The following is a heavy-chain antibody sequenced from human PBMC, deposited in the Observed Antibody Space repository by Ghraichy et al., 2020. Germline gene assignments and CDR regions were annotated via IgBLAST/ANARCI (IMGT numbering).Heavy chain of an antibody. V-gene: IGHV4-59*01. CDR2: IYYSGST. CDR1: GGSISSYY. D-gene: IGHD3-9*01. Sequence: SQTLSLTCTVSGGSISSYYWSWIRQPPGKGLEWIGYIYYSGSTNYNPSLKSRVTISVDTSKNQFSLKLSSVTAADTAVYYCATYYDILTGPSAFDIWGQGTMVTVSS. J-gene: IGHJ3*02. CDR3: ATYYDILTGPSAFDI.